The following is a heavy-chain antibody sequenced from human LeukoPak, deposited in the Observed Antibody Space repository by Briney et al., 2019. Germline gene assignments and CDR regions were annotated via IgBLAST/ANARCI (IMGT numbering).Heavy chain of an antibody. D-gene: IGHD4-17*01. J-gene: IGHJ4*02. Sequence: AGGSLRLSCAASGFTFSSYEMNWVRQAPGKGLEWVSYISSSGSTIYYADSVKGRFTISRDNAKNSLYLQMNSLRAEDTALYYCARVGNGEYDYWGQGTLVTVSS. V-gene: IGHV3-48*03. CDR2: ISSSGSTI. CDR1: GFTFSSYE. CDR3: ARVGNGEYDY.